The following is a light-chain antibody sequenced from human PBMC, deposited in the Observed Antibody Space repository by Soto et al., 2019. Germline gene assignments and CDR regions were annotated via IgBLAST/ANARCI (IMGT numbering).Light chain of an antibody. J-gene: IGLJ1*01. Sequence: QSALTQPASVSGSPGQSITISCTGTSSDVGGYNYVSWYQQHPGKAPKLMTYDVSNRPSGVSNRFSGSKSGNTASLTISGLQAEDEADYYCSSYTSSSTRVFGTGTKVTLL. CDR1: SSDVGGYNY. CDR3: SSYTSSSTRV. V-gene: IGLV2-14*01. CDR2: DVS.